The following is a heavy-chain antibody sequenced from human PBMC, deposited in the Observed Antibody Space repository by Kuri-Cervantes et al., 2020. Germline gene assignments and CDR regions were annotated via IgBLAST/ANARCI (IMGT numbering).Heavy chain of an antibody. CDR1: GFTFSSSW. D-gene: IGHD1-26*01. V-gene: IGHV3-52*01. CDR3: AKTGPYSGSYYDMIDH. Sequence: GESLKISCAASGFTFSSSWMHWVCQAPEKGLEWVADIKCDGSEKYYVDSVKGRLTISRDNAKNSLYLQVNSLRAEDTAVYYCAKTGPYSGSYYDMIDHWGQGTLVTVSS. J-gene: IGHJ4*02. CDR2: IKCDGSEK.